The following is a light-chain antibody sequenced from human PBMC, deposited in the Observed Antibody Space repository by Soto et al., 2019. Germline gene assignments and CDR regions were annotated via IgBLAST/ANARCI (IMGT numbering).Light chain of an antibody. Sequence: QSALTQPASVSGSPGQSITISCTGTSSDVGGYDYVSWYQLHPGKAPKLMIYDVSHRPSGVSHRFSGSKSGNTASLTISGLQAEDEADYHCSSDTSTTTLGVVFGGGTKLTVL. V-gene: IGLV2-14*03. CDR3: SSDTSTTTLGVV. J-gene: IGLJ2*01. CDR2: DVS. CDR1: SSDVGGYDY.